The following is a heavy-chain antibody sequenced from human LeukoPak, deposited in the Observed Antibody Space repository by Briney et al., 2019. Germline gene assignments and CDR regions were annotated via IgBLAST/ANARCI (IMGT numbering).Heavy chain of an antibody. Sequence: GGTLRLSCAASIFSFNLYGISWVRQAPGKGLEWIATISGSGTNTHYADSVKGRPTISRDNSKNTVYVQMNSLRAEDTAVYYCARDPSTLTRRDDYWGQGTLVTVSS. J-gene: IGHJ4*02. V-gene: IGHV3-23*01. CDR2: ISGSGTNT. D-gene: IGHD1-1*01. CDR1: IFSFNLYG. CDR3: ARDPSTLTRRDDY.